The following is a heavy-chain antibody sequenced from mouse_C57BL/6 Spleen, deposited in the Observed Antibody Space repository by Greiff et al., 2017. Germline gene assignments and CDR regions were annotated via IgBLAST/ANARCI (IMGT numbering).Heavy chain of an antibody. CDR1: GYAFSSSW. CDR3: ARGSGSSGLGYFDV. D-gene: IGHD1-1*01. J-gene: IGHJ1*03. Sequence: VKLQESGPELVKPGASVKISCKASGYAFSSSWMNWVKQRPGKGLEWIGRIYPGDGDTNYNGKFKGKATLTADKSSSTAYMQLSSLTSEDSAVYFCARGSGSSGLGYFDVWGTGTTVTVSS. V-gene: IGHV1-82*01. CDR2: IYPGDGDT.